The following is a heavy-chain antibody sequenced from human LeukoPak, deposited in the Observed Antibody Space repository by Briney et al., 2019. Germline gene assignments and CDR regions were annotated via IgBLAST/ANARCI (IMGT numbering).Heavy chain of an antibody. V-gene: IGHV4-34*01. J-gene: IGHJ4*02. CDR2: INHSGST. Sequence: SETLSLTCAVYGGSFSGYYWSRIRQPPGKGLEWIGEINHSGSTNYNPSLKSRVTISVDTSKNQFSLKLSSVTAADTAVYYCARGVVVVAALYVLERHGFDYWGQGTLVTVSS. CDR1: GGSFSGYY. CDR3: ARGVVVVAALYVLERHGFDY. D-gene: IGHD2-15*01.